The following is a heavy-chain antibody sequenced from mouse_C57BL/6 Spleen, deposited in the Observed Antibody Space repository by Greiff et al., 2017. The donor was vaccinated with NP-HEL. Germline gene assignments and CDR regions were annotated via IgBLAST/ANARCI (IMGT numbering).Heavy chain of an antibody. D-gene: IGHD1-1*01. CDR3: TREDDYYYGSKAWFAY. V-gene: IGHV1-15*01. Sequence: VQLQESGAELVRPGASVTLSCKASGYTFTDYEMHWVKQTPVHGLEWIGAIDPETGGTAYNQKFKGKAILTADKSSSTAYMELRSLTSEDSAVYYCTREDDYYYGSKAWFAYWGQGTLVTVSA. J-gene: IGHJ3*01. CDR1: GYTFTDYE. CDR2: IDPETGGT.